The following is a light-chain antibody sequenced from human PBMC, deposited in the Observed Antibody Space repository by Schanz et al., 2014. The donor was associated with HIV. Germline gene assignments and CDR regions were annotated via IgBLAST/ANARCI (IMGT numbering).Light chain of an antibody. CDR2: GAS. CDR1: QSVTSD. CDR3: QQDGT. J-gene: IGKJ2*02. V-gene: IGKV3-15*01. Sequence: EMVMTQSPATLSVSPGERATLSCRASQSVTSDLAWYQQKPGQAPRLLIYGASTRATGIPGRFSGSGSGTDFTLTITRLEPEDSAVYYCQQDGTFGQGTTVEI.